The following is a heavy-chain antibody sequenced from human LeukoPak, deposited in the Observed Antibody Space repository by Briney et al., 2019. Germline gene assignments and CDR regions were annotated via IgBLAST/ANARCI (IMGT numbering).Heavy chain of an antibody. J-gene: IGHJ6*03. D-gene: IGHD4-17*01. CDR2: INTNTGNP. CDR3: AREIYGDYAPNRNYYYYXYMDV. V-gene: IGHV7-4-1*02. Sequence: ASVKVSCKASGYTFTSYAMNWVRQAPGQGLEWMGWINTNTGNPTYAQGFTGRFVFSLDTSVSTAYLQISSLKAEDTAVYYCAREIYGDYAPNRNYYYYXYMDVWGXGTTVTVS. CDR1: GYTFTSYA.